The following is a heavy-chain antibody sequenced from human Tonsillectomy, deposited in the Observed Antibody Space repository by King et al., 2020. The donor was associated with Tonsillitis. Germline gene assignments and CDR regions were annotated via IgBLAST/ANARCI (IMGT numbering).Heavy chain of an antibody. CDR1: GFTFSSYA. D-gene: IGHD3-10*01. Sequence: VQLVESGGGLVQPGGSLRLSCAASGFTFSSYAMSWVRQAPGKGLEWVSAISGSGVGTYYADSVKGRFTISRDNSKNTLYLQMNSLRAEDTAVFYCAKDSGSGSYPYCDYWGQGTLVAVSS. CDR3: AKDSGSGSYPYCDY. CDR2: ISGSGVGT. V-gene: IGHV3-23*04. J-gene: IGHJ4*02.